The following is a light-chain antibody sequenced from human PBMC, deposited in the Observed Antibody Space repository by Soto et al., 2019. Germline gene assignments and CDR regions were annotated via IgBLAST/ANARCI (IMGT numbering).Light chain of an antibody. CDR3: QQYSSHST. J-gene: IGKJ1*01. V-gene: IGKV1-5*01. CDR2: DVS. CDR1: HSISRW. Sequence: GDRVTITCRASHSISRWLAWYQQKPGKAPKLLIYDVSSLEGGVPSRFSGSGSGTGFTLTISRLQADDSATYYCQQYSSHSTFGQGTKGDIK.